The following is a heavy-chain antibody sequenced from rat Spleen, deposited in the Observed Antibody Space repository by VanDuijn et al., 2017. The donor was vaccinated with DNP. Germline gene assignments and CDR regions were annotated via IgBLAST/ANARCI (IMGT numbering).Heavy chain of an antibody. D-gene: IGHD3-3*01. J-gene: IGHJ2*01. CDR1: DYSITSCC. Sequence: VQLQESGPGLVEPSQSLSLTCSATDYSITSCCRWTWIRKFPGHKLEWIGHISYSGSTGYNPSLKSRISITRDTSKNQFFLQLNSVTTEDTATYYCARYGSVALDYWGQGVMVTVSS. CDR3: ARYGSVALDY. CDR2: ISYSGST. V-gene: IGHV3-1*01.